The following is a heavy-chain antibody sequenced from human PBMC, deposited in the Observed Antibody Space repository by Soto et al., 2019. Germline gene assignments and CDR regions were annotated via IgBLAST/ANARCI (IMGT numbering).Heavy chain of an antibody. CDR2: IIPIFGTA. CDR3: ARREYCSGGSCFNSFPSKRRTDFDY. V-gene: IGHV1-69*01. CDR1: GGTFSSYA. Sequence: QVQLVQSGAEVKKPGSSVKVSCKASGGTFSSYAISWVRQAPGQGLEWMGGIIPIFGTANYAQKFQGRVTITADESTSTAYMELSSLRSEDTALYYCARREYCSGGSCFNSFPSKRRTDFDYWGQGTLVTVSS. J-gene: IGHJ4*02. D-gene: IGHD2-15*01.